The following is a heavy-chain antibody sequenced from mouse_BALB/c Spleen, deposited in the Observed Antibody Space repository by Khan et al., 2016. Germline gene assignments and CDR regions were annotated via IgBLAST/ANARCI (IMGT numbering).Heavy chain of an antibody. V-gene: IGHV3-2*02. J-gene: IGHJ1*01. CDR2: ISYSGST. Sequence: EVQLQESGPGLVKPSQSLSLTCTVTGYSITSDYAWNWIRQFPENKLEWMGYISYSGSTSYNPSLKSRISITRDTSKNQFFLQLKSVTTEDTATYYCARGAYFDGWGAGTTVTVSS. CDR1: GYSITSDYA. CDR3: ARGAYFDG.